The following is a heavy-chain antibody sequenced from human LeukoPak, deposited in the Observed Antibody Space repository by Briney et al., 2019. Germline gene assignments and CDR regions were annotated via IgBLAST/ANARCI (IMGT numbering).Heavy chain of an antibody. V-gene: IGHV1-69*05. Sequence: SVKVSCKASGGTFSSYAISWVRQAPGQGLEWMGGIIPIFGTADYAQKFQGRVTITTDESTSTAYMELSSLRSEDTAVYYCARFVLVPAALDYWGQGTLVTVSS. J-gene: IGHJ4*02. CDR3: ARFVLVPAALDY. D-gene: IGHD2-2*01. CDR1: GGTFSSYA. CDR2: IIPIFGTA.